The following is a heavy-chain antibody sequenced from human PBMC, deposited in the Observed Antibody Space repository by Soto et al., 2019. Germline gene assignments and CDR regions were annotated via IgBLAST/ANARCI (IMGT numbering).Heavy chain of an antibody. V-gene: IGHV1-3*01. CDR1: GYTFTSYA. Sequence: QVQLVQSGAEVKKPGASVKVSCKASGYTFTSYAMHWVRQAPGQRLEWMGWINAGNGNTRYSQKFQGRVTITRDTSASTAYMELSSLRSEDTAVYYCARGYGGPIGWFDPWGQGTLVTVSS. CDR3: ARGYGGPIGWFDP. CDR2: INAGNGNT. J-gene: IGHJ5*02. D-gene: IGHD3-16*01.